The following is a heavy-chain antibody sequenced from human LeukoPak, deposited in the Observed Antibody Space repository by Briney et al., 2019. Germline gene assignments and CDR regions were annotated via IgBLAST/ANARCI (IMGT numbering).Heavy chain of an antibody. Sequence: ASVKVSCKASGYTFTSYDINWVRQATGQGLEWMGWMNPNSGNTGYAQKFQGRVTITRNTSISTAYMELSSLRSEDTAVYYCARAADYDFWMDVWGKGTTVAVSS. CDR2: MNPNSGNT. D-gene: IGHD3-3*01. CDR1: GYTFTSYD. J-gene: IGHJ6*04. CDR3: ARAADYDFWMDV. V-gene: IGHV1-8*03.